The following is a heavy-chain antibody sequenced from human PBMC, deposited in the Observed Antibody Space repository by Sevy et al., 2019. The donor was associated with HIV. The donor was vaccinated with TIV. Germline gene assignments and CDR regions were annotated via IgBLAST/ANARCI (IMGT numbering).Heavy chain of an antibody. CDR3: ARALDIVATIDYYYYGMDV. Sequence: SVKVSCKASGGTFSSYAISWVRQAPGQGLEWMGGIIPIFGTANYAQKFQGRVTITADESTSTAYMELSSLRSEDTAVYYCARALDIVATIDYYYYGMDVWGQGTTVTVSS. D-gene: IGHD5-12*01. J-gene: IGHJ6*02. CDR2: IIPIFGTA. CDR1: GGTFSSYA. V-gene: IGHV1-69*13.